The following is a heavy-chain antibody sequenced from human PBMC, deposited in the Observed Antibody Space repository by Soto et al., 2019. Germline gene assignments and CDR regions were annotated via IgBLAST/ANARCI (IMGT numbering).Heavy chain of an antibody. V-gene: IGHV4-31*03. J-gene: IGHJ4*02. Sequence: TLSLTCTVPVGSISSGGYYWSWILQHPGKGLEWIGYIYYSGSTYYNPSLKSRVTISVDTSKNQLSLKLSSVTAADTAVYYCARDLSSSSAFDYWGQGTLVTVSS. D-gene: IGHD6-6*01. CDR1: VGSISSGGYY. CDR3: ARDLSSSSAFDY. CDR2: IYYSGST.